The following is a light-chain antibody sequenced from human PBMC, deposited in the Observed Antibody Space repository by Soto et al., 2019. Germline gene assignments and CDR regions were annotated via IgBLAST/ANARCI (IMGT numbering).Light chain of an antibody. V-gene: IGKV1-39*01. CDR3: QHGYVAPYN. J-gene: IGKJ2*01. CDR1: QDINVY. Sequence: DIQMTQSPSSVSASIGDTVTISCRASQDINVYLNWYQQKPGEVPKLLIYSASSLHSGVPSRFTGGGSETDFTLTIRRLQPEDFATYYCQHGYVAPYNFGQGTK. CDR2: SAS.